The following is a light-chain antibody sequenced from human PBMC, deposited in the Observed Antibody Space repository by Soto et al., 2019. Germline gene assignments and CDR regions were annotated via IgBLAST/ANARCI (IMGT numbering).Light chain of an antibody. CDR1: QSISNH. J-gene: IGKJ2*01. CDR2: GAS. V-gene: IGKV3-15*01. CDR3: QQYNNWPPRT. Sequence: EIVMTQSPVTLSVSPGERATLSCRASQSISNHLAWYQQKPGQPPRFLIYGASTRATGIPARFSGSGSGTEFTLTISSLQSEDFAVYYCQQYNNWPPRTFGQGTKLEIK.